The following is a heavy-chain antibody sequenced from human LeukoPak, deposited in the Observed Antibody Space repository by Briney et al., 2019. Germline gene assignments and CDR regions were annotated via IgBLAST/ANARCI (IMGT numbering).Heavy chain of an antibody. CDR2: IHYSGSP. CDR3: ARGKHVVDCGGDCYPMHFQH. J-gene: IGHJ1*01. V-gene: IGHV4-59*08. CDR1: GGSNY. D-gene: IGHD2-21*02. Sequence: SETLSLTCTVSGGSNYWTWIRQAPGKGLEWIAYIHYSGSPHYNPSLRSRVTISIDTSKNQLSLKLNSVTAADTAVYYCARGKHVVDCGGDCYPMHFQHWGQGTLVTVSS.